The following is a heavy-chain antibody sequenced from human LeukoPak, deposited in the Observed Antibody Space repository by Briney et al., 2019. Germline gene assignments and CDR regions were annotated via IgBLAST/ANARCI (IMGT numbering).Heavy chain of an antibody. Sequence: GGSLRLSGAASGFIFSSYAMSWVRQAPGKGLEWVSAISGSGGSTYYTDSVKGRFTISRDNSKNTLYLQMNSLRAEDTAVYYCAKKNGGCYDSSGYYYLDYWGQGTLVTVSS. J-gene: IGHJ4*02. CDR1: GFIFSSYA. CDR2: ISGSGGST. V-gene: IGHV3-23*01. CDR3: AKKNGGCYDSSGYYYLDY. D-gene: IGHD3-22*01.